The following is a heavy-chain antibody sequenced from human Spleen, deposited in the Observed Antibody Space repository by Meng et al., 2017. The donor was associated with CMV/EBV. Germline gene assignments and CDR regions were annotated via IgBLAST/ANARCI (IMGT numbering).Heavy chain of an antibody. D-gene: IGHD3-3*01. CDR3: ARVISTYGLRFLEWLPDTFYYFDY. Sequence: SETLSLTCTVSGYSISSGYYWGWTRQPPGKGLEWIGSIYHSGSTYYNPSLKSRVTISVDTSKNQFSLKLSSVTAADTAVYYCARVISTYGLRFLEWLPDTFYYFDYWGQGTLVTVSS. CDR1: GYSISSGYY. V-gene: IGHV4-38-2*02. CDR2: IYHSGST. J-gene: IGHJ4*02.